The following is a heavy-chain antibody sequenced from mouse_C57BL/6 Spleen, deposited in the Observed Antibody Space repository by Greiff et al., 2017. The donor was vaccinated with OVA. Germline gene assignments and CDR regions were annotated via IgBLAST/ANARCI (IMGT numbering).Heavy chain of an antibody. Sequence: EVQLQQSGPGMVKPSQSLSLTCTVTGYSITSGYDWHWIRHFPGNKLEWMGYIRYSGSTNYNPSLKSRTSITHDTSSNPSFLQFNSVTAEDTATYYGARGGITAVVADGGFAYWGQGTLVTVSA. CDR1: GYSITSGYD. CDR2: IRYSGST. V-gene: IGHV3-1*01. J-gene: IGHJ3*01. D-gene: IGHD1-1*01. CDR3: ARGGITAVVADGGFAY.